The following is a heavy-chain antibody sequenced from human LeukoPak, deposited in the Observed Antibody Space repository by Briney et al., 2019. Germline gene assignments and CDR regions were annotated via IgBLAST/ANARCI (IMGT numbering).Heavy chain of an antibody. Sequence: SVKVSCKASGGTSSSYAISWVRQAPGQGLEWMGRIIPILGIANYAQKFQGRVTITADKSTSTAYMELSSLRSEDTAVYYCARDRTEPITMIVVAAHDYWGQGTLVTVSS. J-gene: IGHJ4*02. CDR2: IIPILGIA. CDR3: ARDRTEPITMIVVAAHDY. CDR1: GGTSSSYA. V-gene: IGHV1-69*04. D-gene: IGHD3-22*01.